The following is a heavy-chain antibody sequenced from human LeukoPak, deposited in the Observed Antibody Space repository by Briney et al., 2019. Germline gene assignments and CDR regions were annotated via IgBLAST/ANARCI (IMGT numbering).Heavy chain of an antibody. CDR3: ARGSGWYLY. Sequence: SETLSLTCTVSGGSISSYYWSWIRQPPGKGLEWIGYIYYSGGTNFNPSLMSRVTISVDTSKNQFSLKLSSVTAADTAVYYCARGSGWYLYWGQGTLVTVSS. CDR2: IYYSGGT. J-gene: IGHJ4*02. V-gene: IGHV4-59*01. CDR1: GGSISSYY. D-gene: IGHD6-19*01.